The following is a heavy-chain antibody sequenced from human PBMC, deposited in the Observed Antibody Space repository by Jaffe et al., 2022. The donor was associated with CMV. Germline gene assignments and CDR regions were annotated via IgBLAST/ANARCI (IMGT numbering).Heavy chain of an antibody. V-gene: IGHV4-59*01. CDR3: ARRQQPYNWFDP. J-gene: IGHJ5*02. D-gene: IGHD6-13*01. Sequence: QVQLQESGPGLVKPSETLSLTCTVSGDSIGNYHWSWIRQPPGKGLEWIAYIYQSGSTNYNPSLKSRVTMSVDTSKNQFSLKLSSVTAADTAVYYCARRQQPYNWFDPWGQGTLVTVSS. CDR2: IYQSGST. CDR1: GDSIGNYH.